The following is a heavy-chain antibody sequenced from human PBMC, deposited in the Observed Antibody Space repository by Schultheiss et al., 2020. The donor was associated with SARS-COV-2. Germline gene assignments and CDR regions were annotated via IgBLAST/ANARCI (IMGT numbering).Heavy chain of an antibody. CDR3: ARVWMPVGEVAALPGGHPRRDSYYYYGLDV. CDR1: GGSVNSGSYY. Sequence: SQTLSLTCTVSGGSVNSGSYYWSWIRQSPGKGLEWIGEIYHSGGANYNPSLKSRVTIVVDTSKNQFSLKLSSVTAADTAVYYCARVWMPVGEVAALPGGHPRRDSYYYYGLDVWGHGTTVTVSS. D-gene: IGHD2-8*02. CDR2: IYHSGGA. J-gene: IGHJ6*02. V-gene: IGHV4-61*01.